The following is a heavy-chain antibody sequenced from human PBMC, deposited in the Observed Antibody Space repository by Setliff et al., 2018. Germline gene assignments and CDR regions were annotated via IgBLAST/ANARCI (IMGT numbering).Heavy chain of an antibody. CDR1: GDYISSQY. Sequence: ETLSLTCTVSGDYISSQYWSWIRQPPGKGLEWIGYISNRGSTDYNPSLKSRVTISEDTSRSQFPLKLTSVTTADTAVYYCALSDHYPFYYDYWGLGTLVTVSS. D-gene: IGHD3-3*01. CDR3: ALSDHYPFYYDY. J-gene: IGHJ4*02. CDR2: ISNRGST. V-gene: IGHV4-59*11.